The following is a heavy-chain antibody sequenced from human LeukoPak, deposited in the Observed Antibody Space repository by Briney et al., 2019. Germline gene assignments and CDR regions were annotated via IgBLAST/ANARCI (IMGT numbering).Heavy chain of an antibody. CDR1: GYTFTSHD. CDR2: MNPNSGNT. Sequence: ASVKVSCKASGYTFTSHDINWVRQATGQGLEWMGWMNPNSGNTGYAQKFQGRVTMTRNTSISTAYMELSSLRSEDTAVYYCAREGLRYFDWLLSHYYYGMDVWGQGTTVTVSS. CDR3: AREGLRYFDWLLSHYYYGMDV. D-gene: IGHD3-9*01. V-gene: IGHV1-8*01. J-gene: IGHJ6*02.